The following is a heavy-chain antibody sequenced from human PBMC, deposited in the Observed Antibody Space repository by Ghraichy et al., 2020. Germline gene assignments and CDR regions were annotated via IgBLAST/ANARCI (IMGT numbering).Heavy chain of an antibody. V-gene: IGHV4-34*01. D-gene: IGHD3-16*02. CDR3: ARVSPPHLYDYVWGSYRYTARYFDY. J-gene: IGHJ4*02. CDR2: INHSGST. CDR1: GGSFSGYY. Sequence: SETLSLTCAVYGGSFSGYYWSWIRQPPGKGLEWIGEINHSGSTNYNPSLKSRVTISVDTSKNQFSLKLSSVTAADTAVYYCARVSPPHLYDYVWGSYRYTARYFDYWGQGTLVTVSS.